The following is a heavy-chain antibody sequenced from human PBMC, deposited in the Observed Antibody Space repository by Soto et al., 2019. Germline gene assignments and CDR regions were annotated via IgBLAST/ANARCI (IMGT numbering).Heavy chain of an antibody. CDR1: SSGGYY. CDR2: IYYSGTT. Sequence: SSGGYYWSWIRQPPGKGLEWMGYIYYSGTTTNYNPSLKSRVTLSVDTSKNQFSLKLSSVTAADTAVYYCARLGGSYAVPHFDYWGQGTLVTVSS. J-gene: IGHJ4*02. V-gene: IGHV4-61*08. D-gene: IGHD1-26*01. CDR3: ARLGGSYAVPHFDY.